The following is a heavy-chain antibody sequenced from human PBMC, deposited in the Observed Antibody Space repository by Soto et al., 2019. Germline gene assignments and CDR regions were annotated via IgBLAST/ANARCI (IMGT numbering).Heavy chain of an antibody. D-gene: IGHD5-18*01. V-gene: IGHV2-5*02. CDR3: PLRVGYSYGSYYFYF. Sequence: QITLKESGPTLGKPTQPLTLTCTLSGLSLSTSGAAVGWIRQPPGKALEWLALIYWDDDKRYSPSLKSRLTINKDTSQNQVVLKMTNMDEVDTATCYCPLRVGYSYGSYYFYFWGQGTLVTLSS. CDR1: GLSLSTSGAA. J-gene: IGHJ4*02. CDR2: IYWDDDK.